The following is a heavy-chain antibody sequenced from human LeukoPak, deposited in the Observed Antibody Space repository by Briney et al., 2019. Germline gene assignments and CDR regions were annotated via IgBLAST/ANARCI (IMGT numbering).Heavy chain of an antibody. Sequence: SETLTLTCTVTGGSISSYYWSWIRQPAGKGLEWIGRIYTSGSTNYNPSLKSRVTMSVDTSKNQFSLKLSSVTAADTAVYYCARDDHASSGYYYYYYGMDVWGQGTTVTVSS. CDR2: IYTSGST. J-gene: IGHJ6*02. CDR1: GGSISSYY. D-gene: IGHD3-22*01. V-gene: IGHV4-4*07. CDR3: ARDDHASSGYYYYYYGMDV.